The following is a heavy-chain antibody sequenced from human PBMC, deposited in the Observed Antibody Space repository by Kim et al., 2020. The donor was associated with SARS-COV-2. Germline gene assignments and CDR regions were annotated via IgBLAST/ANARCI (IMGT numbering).Heavy chain of an antibody. CDR1: GFTFSSYG. D-gene: IGHD3-10*01. CDR3: AKDRAYYGSGTNY. CDR2: ISYDGSNK. Sequence: GGSLRLSCAASGFTFSSYGMHWVRQAPGKGLEWVAVISYDGSNKYYADSVKGRFTISRDNSKNTLYLQMNSLRAEDTAVYYCAKDRAYYGSGTNYWGQGTLVTVSS. J-gene: IGHJ4*02. V-gene: IGHV3-30*18.